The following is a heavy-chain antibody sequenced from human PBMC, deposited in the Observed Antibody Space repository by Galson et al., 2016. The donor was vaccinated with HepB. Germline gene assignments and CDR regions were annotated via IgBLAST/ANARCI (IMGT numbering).Heavy chain of an antibody. CDR1: GRSISGTNW. V-gene: IGHV4-4*02. J-gene: IGHJ5*02. Sequence: SETLSLTCGVFGRSISGTNWWSWVRQTPGKGLEWIGEIYHSGSTNYNPSPKSRVTISIDTSKNQFSLNLNSVTAADTAVYYCARGYLKVDLTLAGSDWFDPWGQGTLVTVSS. D-gene: IGHD6-19*01. CDR3: ARGYLKVDLTLAGSDWFDP. CDR2: IYHSGST.